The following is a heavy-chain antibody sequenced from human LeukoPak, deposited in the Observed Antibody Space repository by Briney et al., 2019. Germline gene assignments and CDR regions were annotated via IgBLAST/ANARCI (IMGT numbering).Heavy chain of an antibody. J-gene: IGHJ6*03. CDR3: ANLKYYDFWSGYSRNYYYYYMDV. D-gene: IGHD3-3*01. CDR1: GGSISSSSYY. Sequence: SETLSLTCTVSGGSISSSSYYWGWIRQPPGKGLEWIGSIYYSGSTYYNPSLKSRVTISVDTSKNQFSLKLGSVTAADTAVYYCANLKYYDFWSGYSRNYYYYYMDVCGKGTTVTVSS. CDR2: IYYSGST. V-gene: IGHV4-39*07.